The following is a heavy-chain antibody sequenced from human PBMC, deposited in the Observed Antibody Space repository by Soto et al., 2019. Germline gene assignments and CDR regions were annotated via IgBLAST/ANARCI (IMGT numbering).Heavy chain of an antibody. V-gene: IGHV4-38-2*01. CDR1: GYSIGSGYY. CDR2: IYHSGST. J-gene: IGHJ2*01. Sequence: KTSETLSLTCAVSGYSIGSGYYWGWIRQPPGKGLEWIGSIYHSGSTYYNPSLKSRVTISVDTSKNQFSLKLSSVTAADTAVYYCARGGGYCSSTSCYPYWYFDLWGRGTLVTVSS. D-gene: IGHD2-2*01. CDR3: ARGGGYCSSTSCYPYWYFDL.